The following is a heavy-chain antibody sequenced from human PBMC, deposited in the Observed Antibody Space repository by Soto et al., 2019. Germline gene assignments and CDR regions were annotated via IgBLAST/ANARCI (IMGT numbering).Heavy chain of an antibody. CDR3: ARTPRN. Sequence: QVQLQESGPGLVKPSQTLSLTCTVSGGSISSDGYYWSWIRQYPGKGLEWIGYIYYSGNTYYNPSLXSXXTISVDTSKNQFSLKLSSVTVADTAVYYCARTPRNWGQGTLVTVSS. J-gene: IGHJ4*02. CDR1: GGSISSDGYY. D-gene: IGHD2-15*01. CDR2: IYYSGNT. V-gene: IGHV4-31*03.